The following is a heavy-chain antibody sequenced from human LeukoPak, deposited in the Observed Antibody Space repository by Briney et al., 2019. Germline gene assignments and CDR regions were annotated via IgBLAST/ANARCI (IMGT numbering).Heavy chain of an antibody. CDR2: IIPIFGTA. V-gene: IGHV1-69*13. CDR1: GGTFSSYA. D-gene: IGHD1-26*01. CDR3: ARTLYSGSYAPLSL. Sequence: ASVKVSCKASGGTFSSYAISWVRQAPGQGLEWMGGIIPIFGTANYAQKFQGRVTITADESTSTAYMELSSLRSEDTAVYYCARTLYSGSYAPLSLWGQGTLVTVSS. J-gene: IGHJ4*02.